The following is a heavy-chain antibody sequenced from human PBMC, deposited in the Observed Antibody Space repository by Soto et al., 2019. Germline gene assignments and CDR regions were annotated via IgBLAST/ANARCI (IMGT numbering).Heavy chain of an antibody. CDR2: IDIGGNT. CDR1: GFSVTNNY. CDR3: ARGRGSTGYLGREHYFDY. J-gene: IGHJ4*02. Sequence: EVQVVESGGGLVQPGGSLRLSCAASGFSVTNNYMNWVRQDPGKGLEWVSIIDIGGNTYYADSVKDRFTISRDNSRNTLYLHMDSLRAEDTAVYYCARGRGSTGYLGREHYFDYWGQGTLVTVSP. D-gene: IGHD2-2*01. V-gene: IGHV3-66*01.